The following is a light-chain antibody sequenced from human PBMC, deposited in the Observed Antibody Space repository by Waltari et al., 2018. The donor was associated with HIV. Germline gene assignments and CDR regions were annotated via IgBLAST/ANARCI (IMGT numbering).Light chain of an antibody. CDR3: SSYTSSNTLV. V-gene: IGLV2-14*01. Sequence: QSALTQPASVSGSPGQSITISCTGPSSDIGGYNYVSWYQPPPGKAPTLMIYEVSKRPSGVSNRFSGSKSGNTASLTISGLQAEDEADYYCSSYTSSNTLVFGTGTKVTVL. J-gene: IGLJ1*01. CDR2: EVS. CDR1: SSDIGGYNY.